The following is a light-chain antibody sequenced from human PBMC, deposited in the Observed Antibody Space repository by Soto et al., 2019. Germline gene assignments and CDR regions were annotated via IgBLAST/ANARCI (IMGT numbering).Light chain of an antibody. V-gene: IGLV2-11*01. J-gene: IGLJ1*01. CDR1: SSVIGGYNY. Sequence: QSVLTQPRSVSGSPGQSVTISCTGTSSVIGGYNYVSWYQQHPGKAPKLIIFDVSERPSGVPARFSGSKSGNTASLTISGLQADDEADYYCCSYAGSYTYVFGSGTKVTVL. CDR3: CSYAGSYTYV. CDR2: DVS.